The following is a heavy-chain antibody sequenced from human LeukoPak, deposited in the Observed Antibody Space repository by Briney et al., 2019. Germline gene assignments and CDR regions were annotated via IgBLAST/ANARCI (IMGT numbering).Heavy chain of an antibody. CDR2: INPNSGGT. J-gene: IGHJ4*02. D-gene: IGHD6-19*01. CDR1: GYTFTGYY. CDR3: ARDSGSGWYEVDY. V-gene: IGHV1-2*02. Sequence: ASAKVSCKASGYTFTGYYMHWVRQAPGQGLEWMRWINPNSGGTNYAQKFQGRVTMTRDTSISTAYMELSRLRSDDTAVYYCARDSGSGWYEVDYWGQGTLVTVSS.